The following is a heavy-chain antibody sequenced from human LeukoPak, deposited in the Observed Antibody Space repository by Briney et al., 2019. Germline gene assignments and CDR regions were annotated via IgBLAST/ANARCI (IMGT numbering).Heavy chain of an antibody. CDR3: AREYLGVAVAGRGRAFDI. J-gene: IGHJ3*02. Sequence: SQTLSLTCAISGDSVSSNSAAWNWIRQSPSRGLEWLGRTYYRSKWYSDYAVSVKSRITINADTSKDQFSLQLNSVTPEDTTVYYCAREYLGVAVAGRGRAFDIWGQGTMVTVSS. CDR1: GDSVSSNSAA. CDR2: TYYRSKWYS. V-gene: IGHV6-1*01. D-gene: IGHD6-19*01.